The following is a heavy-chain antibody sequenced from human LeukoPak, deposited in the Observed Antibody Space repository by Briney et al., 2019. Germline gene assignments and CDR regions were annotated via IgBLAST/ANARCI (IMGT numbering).Heavy chain of an antibody. Sequence: GGSLRLSCAASGFTFSSYEMNWVRQAPGKGLEWVAFIRYDGSNKYYADSVKGRFTISRDNSKNTLYLQMNSLRAEDTAVYYCAKDRGSGSYYGLLYFDYWGQGTLVTVSS. CDR1: GFTFSSYE. D-gene: IGHD1-26*01. J-gene: IGHJ4*02. V-gene: IGHV3-30*02. CDR2: IRYDGSNK. CDR3: AKDRGSGSYYGLLYFDY.